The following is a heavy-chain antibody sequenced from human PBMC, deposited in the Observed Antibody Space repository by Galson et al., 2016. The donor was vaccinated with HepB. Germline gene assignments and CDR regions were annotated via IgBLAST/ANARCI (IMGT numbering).Heavy chain of an antibody. CDR2: INHSGST. Sequence: SETLSLTCAVYGGSFSDYFWAWIRQSPGKGLEWIGEINHSGSTRYCPSLKSRVNLSVDTSKKQFSLELTSVTAADTAVYYCARHGDARSSRWPPTRKFLESLRESPVVPTFDVWVQGTSVAVS. J-gene: IGHJ6*02. V-gene: IGHV4-34*01. D-gene: IGHD2/OR15-2a*01. CDR1: GGSFSDYF. CDR3: ARHGDARSSRWPPTRKFLESLRESPVVPTFDV.